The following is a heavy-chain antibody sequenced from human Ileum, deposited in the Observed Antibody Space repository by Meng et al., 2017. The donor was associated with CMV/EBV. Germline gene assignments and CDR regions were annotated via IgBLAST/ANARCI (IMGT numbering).Heavy chain of an antibody. CDR3: ARNPPDTAMADY. D-gene: IGHD5-18*01. CDR1: GFTFSNAG. Sequence: QVHLWESGGGLIQPGGSLRPSCAASGFTFSNAGMNWVRQAPGKGLEWVAFIRDDGSDKYYADSVKGRFTISRDNSKNTLYLQMNSLRAEDTAVYYCARNPPDTAMADYWGQGTLVTSPQ. V-gene: IGHV3-30*02. J-gene: IGHJ4*02. CDR2: IRDDGSDK.